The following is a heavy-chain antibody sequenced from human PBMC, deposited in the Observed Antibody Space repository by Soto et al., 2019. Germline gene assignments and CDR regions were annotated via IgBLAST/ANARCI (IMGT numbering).Heavy chain of an antibody. CDR3: ARGPVTTPLPSDY. J-gene: IGHJ4*02. D-gene: IGHD4-4*01. Sequence: QVQLVESGGGVVQPGRSLRLSCAASGFTFSSYAMHWVRQAPGKGLEWVAVISYDGSNKHHADSVKGRFTISRDNXKNTLYLQMNSLRAEDPAVYYCARGPVTTPLPSDYWGQGTLVTVSS. V-gene: IGHV3-30*14. CDR1: GFTFSSYA. CDR2: ISYDGSNK.